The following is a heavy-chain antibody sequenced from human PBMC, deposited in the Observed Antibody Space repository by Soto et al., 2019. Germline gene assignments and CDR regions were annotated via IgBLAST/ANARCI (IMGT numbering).Heavy chain of an antibody. CDR2: ISSSSSYI. CDR1: GFTFSSYS. Sequence: PGGSLRLSCAASGFTFSSYSMNWVRQAPGKGLEWVSSISSSSSYIYYADSVKGRFTISRDNAKNSLYLQMNSLRAEDTAVYYCARDNPWPRGVIPVHYYGMAVWGQGTTVTVSS. D-gene: IGHD3-10*01. CDR3: ARDNPWPRGVIPVHYYGMAV. J-gene: IGHJ6*02. V-gene: IGHV3-21*01.